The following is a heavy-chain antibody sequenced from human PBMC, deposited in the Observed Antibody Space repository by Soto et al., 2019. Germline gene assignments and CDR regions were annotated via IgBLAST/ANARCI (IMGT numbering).Heavy chain of an antibody. Sequence: GGSVRLSCAASGFNFGNFGMGLVRQAPGKGLQWVSSITNPGGATYYADSVNGRFSVSRDNPKNLMYLQMKGLGVEDTAVYFCASKPRSAIFGVRSIVENWFDPWGQGSLVPVSS. CDR3: ASKPRSAIFGVRSIVENWFDP. CDR2: ITNPGGAT. CDR1: GFNFGNFG. V-gene: IGHV3-23*01. J-gene: IGHJ5*02. D-gene: IGHD3-3*01.